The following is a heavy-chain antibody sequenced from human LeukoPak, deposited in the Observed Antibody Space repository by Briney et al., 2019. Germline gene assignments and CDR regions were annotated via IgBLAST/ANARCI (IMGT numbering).Heavy chain of an antibody. CDR1: GGSISSSSYY. CDR2: IYYSGST. J-gene: IGHJ6*03. CDR3: ARGYSSSWLNYYYYMDV. Sequence: SETLSLTCTVSGGSISSSSYYWGWIRQPPGKGLEWIGYIYYSGSTNYNPSLKSRVTISVDTSKNQFSLKLSSVTAADTAVYYCARGYSSSWLNYYYYMDVRGKGTTVTVSS. V-gene: IGHV4-61*05. D-gene: IGHD6-13*01.